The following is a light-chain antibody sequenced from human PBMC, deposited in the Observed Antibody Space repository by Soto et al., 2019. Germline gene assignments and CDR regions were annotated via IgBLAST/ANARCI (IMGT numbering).Light chain of an antibody. J-gene: IGLJ1*01. CDR3: SSYAGRYTYV. CDR1: SSDVGGYNY. V-gene: IGLV2-11*01. Sequence: QSVLPQPRSVSGSPGQSVSIFCTGTSSDVGGYNYVSWYQQHPGKAPKVMIYDVTKRPPGVPDRFSGSKSGNTASLTISGLQSEDEADYYCSSYAGRYTYVFGTGTKLTVL. CDR2: DVT.